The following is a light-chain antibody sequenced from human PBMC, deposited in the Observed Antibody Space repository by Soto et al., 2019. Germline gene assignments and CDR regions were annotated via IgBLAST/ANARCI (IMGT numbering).Light chain of an antibody. J-gene: IGKJ4*01. V-gene: IGKV1-5*01. Sequence: DIQMTQSPSTLSASVGDRVTITCRASQSISSWLAWYQQKPGKAPKLLIYDASSLESGDPSRFSGSGSGTEFALTISNLQPEDFATFYCQQDNSYSPLLTFGGGTKVEIK. CDR1: QSISSW. CDR2: DAS. CDR3: QQDNSYSPLLT.